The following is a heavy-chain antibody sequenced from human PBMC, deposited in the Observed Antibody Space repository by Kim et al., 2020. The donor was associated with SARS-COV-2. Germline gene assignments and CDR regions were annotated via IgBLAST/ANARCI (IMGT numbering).Heavy chain of an antibody. D-gene: IGHD3-3*01. CDR1: GFTVSSNY. Sequence: GSLRLSCAASGFTVSSNYMSWVRQAPGKGLEWVSVIYSGGSTYYAESVKGRFTISRDNSKNTLYLQMNSLRAEDTAVYYCARDRRVTIFGVVSNYYYYGMYVWGQGTTVTVSS. CDR3: ARDRRVTIFGVVSNYYYYGMYV. CDR2: IYSGGST. J-gene: IGHJ6*02. V-gene: IGHV3-66*01.